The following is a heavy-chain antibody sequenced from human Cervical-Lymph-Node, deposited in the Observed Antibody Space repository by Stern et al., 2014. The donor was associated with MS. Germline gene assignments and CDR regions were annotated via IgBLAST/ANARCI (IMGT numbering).Heavy chain of an antibody. V-gene: IGHV3-30*18. Sequence: VHLVESGGGVVQPGRSLRLSCAASGFTFSSYGMHWVRQAPGQGLEWVALISYDGSNKYYADSVKGRFTISRDNSKNTLYLQMNSLRAEDTAVYYCAKGYSSSSALYYYYGMDVWGQGTTVTVSS. CDR3: AKGYSSSSALYYYYGMDV. D-gene: IGHD6-6*01. J-gene: IGHJ6*02. CDR1: GFTFSSYG. CDR2: ISYDGSNK.